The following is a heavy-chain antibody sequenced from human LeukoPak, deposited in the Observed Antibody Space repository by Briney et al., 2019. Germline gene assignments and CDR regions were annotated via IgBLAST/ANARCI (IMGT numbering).Heavy chain of an antibody. J-gene: IGHJ4*02. D-gene: IGHD4-23*01. Sequence: ASVKVSCKASGYTFTNYDISWVRQAPGQGLEWMGWISTYNANTDYAQKLQGRVTMTTDTSTSTASMELRSLRSDDTAVYYCARGWELQNWGQGTLVTVSS. V-gene: IGHV1-18*01. CDR3: ARGWELQN. CDR1: GYTFTNYD. CDR2: ISTYNANT.